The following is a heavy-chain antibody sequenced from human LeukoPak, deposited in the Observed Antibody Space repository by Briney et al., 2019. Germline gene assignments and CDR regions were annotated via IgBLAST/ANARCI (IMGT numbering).Heavy chain of an antibody. CDR3: AKISARYCSGGSCYFDY. CDR1: GYTFTSHG. CDR2: ISAYNGNT. Sequence: ASVKVSCKASGYTFTSHGISWVRQAPGQGLEWMGWISAYNGNTNYAQKLQGRVTMTTDTSTSTAYMELRSLRSDDTAVYYCAKISARYCSGGSCYFDYWGQGTLVTVSS. D-gene: IGHD2-15*01. J-gene: IGHJ4*02. V-gene: IGHV1-18*01.